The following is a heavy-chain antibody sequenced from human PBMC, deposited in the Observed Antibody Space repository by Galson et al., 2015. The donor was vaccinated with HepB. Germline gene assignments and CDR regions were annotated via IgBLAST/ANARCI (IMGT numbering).Heavy chain of an antibody. CDR2: VWYDGKHK. Sequence: SLRLSCAASGFTFSNHDIHCVRQAPGKDLGSVAGVWYDGKHKNYADSVKGRFTTSRDNSKNRLYLQMNSLRADDTAVYYCARARDTAAALGAFDIWGQGTTVTVSS. V-gene: IGHV3-33*08. CDR1: GFTFSNHD. D-gene: IGHD6-13*01. J-gene: IGHJ3*02. CDR3: ARARDTAAALGAFDI.